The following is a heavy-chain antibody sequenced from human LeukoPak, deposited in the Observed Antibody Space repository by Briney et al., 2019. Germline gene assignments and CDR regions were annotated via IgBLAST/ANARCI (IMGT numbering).Heavy chain of an antibody. Sequence: GGSLRLSCAASGFGFTFSSYAMSWVRQAPGKGLEWVSAISGSGGTTYYADSVKGRFTISRDNSKNTLYLQMNSLRAEDTAVYYCAKSRATVVVPTLDYWGQGTLVTVSS. CDR2: ISGSGGTT. J-gene: IGHJ4*02. D-gene: IGHD3-22*01. CDR1: GFGFTFSSYA. CDR3: AKSRATVVVPTLDY. V-gene: IGHV3-23*01.